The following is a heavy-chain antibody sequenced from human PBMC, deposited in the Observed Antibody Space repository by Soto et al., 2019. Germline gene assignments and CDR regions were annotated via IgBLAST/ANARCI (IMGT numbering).Heavy chain of an antibody. CDR1: GYTFTGYY. V-gene: IGHV1-2*04. D-gene: IGHD3-22*01. J-gene: IGHJ5*02. CDR3: ARDRNSRDGYNRDFDP. CDR2: INPNSGGT. Sequence: ASVKVSCKASGYTFTGYYMHWVRQAPGQGLEWMGWINPNSGGTNYAQKFQGWVTMTRDTSISTAYMELSRLRSDDTAVYYCARDRNSRDGYNRDFDPWGQGTLVTVSS.